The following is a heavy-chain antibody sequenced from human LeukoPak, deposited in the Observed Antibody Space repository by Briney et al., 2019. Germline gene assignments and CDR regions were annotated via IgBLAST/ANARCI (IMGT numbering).Heavy chain of an antibody. CDR3: AKDGGDYGSSYAMDV. CDR1: GDSVSSNRAA. J-gene: IGHJ6*02. CDR2: TYYRSKWYN. D-gene: IGHD4-17*01. V-gene: IGHV6-1*01. Sequence: SQTLSLTCAISGDSVSSNRAAWNWIRQSPSRGLEWLGRTYYRSKWYNNYAASVKSRITISPDTSKNQFSLHLNSVTPEGTAVYYCAKDGGDYGSSYAMDVWGQGTTVTVSS.